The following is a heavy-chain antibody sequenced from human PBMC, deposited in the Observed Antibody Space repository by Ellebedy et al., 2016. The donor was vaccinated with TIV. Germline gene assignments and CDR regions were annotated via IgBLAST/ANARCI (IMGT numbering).Heavy chain of an antibody. D-gene: IGHD1-26*01. CDR3: ARHRSEGAAYYYYGMDV. CDR2: IGTAGDT. J-gene: IGHJ6*02. V-gene: IGHV3-13*01. Sequence: PGGSLRLSCAASGFTVSSHDMHRVRQATGKGLEWVSAIGTAGDTYYADSVKGRFTISRDNSKNTLYLQMNSLRAEDTAVYYCARHRSEGAAYYYYGMDVWGQGTTVTVSS. CDR1: GFTVSSHD.